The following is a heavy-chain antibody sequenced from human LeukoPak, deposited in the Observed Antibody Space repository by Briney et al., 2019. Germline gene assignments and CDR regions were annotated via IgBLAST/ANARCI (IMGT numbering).Heavy chain of an antibody. CDR1: GFTVSSNY. D-gene: IGHD4-23*01. Sequence: PGGSLRLSCAASGFTVSSNYMSWVRQAPGKGLEWVSVIYSGGSTYYADSVKGRFTISRDNSKNTLYLQMNSLRAEDTAVYYCARDPQTTVVTSYFDYWGQGTLVTVSS. CDR2: IYSGGST. J-gene: IGHJ4*02. CDR3: ARDPQTTVVTSYFDY. V-gene: IGHV3-53*01.